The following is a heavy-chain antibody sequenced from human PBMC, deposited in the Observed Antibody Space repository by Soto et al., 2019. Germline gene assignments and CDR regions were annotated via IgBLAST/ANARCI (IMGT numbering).Heavy chain of an antibody. CDR2: IKQDGSEK. D-gene: IGHD3-16*02. CDR1: GFTFSSYW. Sequence: EVQLVESGGGLVQPGGSLRLSCAASGFTFSSYWMSWVRQAPGKGLEWVANIKQDGSEKYYVDSVKGRFTISRDNAKNSRYLQMNSLRAEDTAVYYCARAMSNYDYVWGSYRPGVYYGMDVWGQGTTVTVSS. J-gene: IGHJ6*02. CDR3: ARAMSNYDYVWGSYRPGVYYGMDV. V-gene: IGHV3-7*01.